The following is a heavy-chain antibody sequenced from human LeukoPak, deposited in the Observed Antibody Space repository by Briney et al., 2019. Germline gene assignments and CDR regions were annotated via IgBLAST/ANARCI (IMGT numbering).Heavy chain of an antibody. V-gene: IGHV3-23*01. CDR2: ISGSGGST. CDR1: GFTFSSYA. J-gene: IGHJ3*02. CDR3: AKEWLRFLEWSSSAFDI. D-gene: IGHD3-3*01. Sequence: GGSLRLSCAASGFTFSSYAMSWVRQAPGKGLEGVSAISGSGGSTYYADSVKGRFTISRDNSKNTLYLQMNSLRAEDTAVYYCAKEWLRFLEWSSSAFDIWGQGTMVTVSS.